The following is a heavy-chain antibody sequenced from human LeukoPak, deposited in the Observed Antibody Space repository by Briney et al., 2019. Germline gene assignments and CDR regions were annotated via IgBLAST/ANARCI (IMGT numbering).Heavy chain of an antibody. CDR3: ARGKGSGYCSSTSCYQVWFDP. J-gene: IGHJ5*02. CDR1: GGSFSGYY. V-gene: IGHV4-34*01. Sequence: PSETLSLTCAVYGGSFSGYYWSWIRPPPGKGLEWIGEINHSGSTNYNPPQKSRVTISVDTSKDQFSLKLSSVTAADTAVYYCARGKGSGYCSSTSCYQVWFDPWGQGTLVTVSS. D-gene: IGHD2-2*01. CDR2: INHSGST.